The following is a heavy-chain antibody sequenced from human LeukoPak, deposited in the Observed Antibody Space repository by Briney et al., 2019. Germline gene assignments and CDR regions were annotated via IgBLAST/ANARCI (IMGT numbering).Heavy chain of an antibody. V-gene: IGHV1-2*02. Sequence: ASVRVSCKASGYTFTTNGVSWVRQAPGQGLEWLAWINPNSGGTNYAQKFQGRVTMTRDTSISTAYMELSRLRSDDTAVYYCARATDIVVVPAAKAAFDYWGQGTLVTVSS. CDR2: INPNSGGT. J-gene: IGHJ4*02. CDR1: GYTFTTNG. D-gene: IGHD2-2*01. CDR3: ARATDIVVVPAAKAAFDY.